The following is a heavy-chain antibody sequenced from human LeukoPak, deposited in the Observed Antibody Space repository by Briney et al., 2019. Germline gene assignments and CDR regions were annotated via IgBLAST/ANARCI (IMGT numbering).Heavy chain of an antibody. D-gene: IGHD4-23*01. J-gene: IGHJ6*02. Sequence: SETLSLTCAVYGGSFSGYYWSWIRQPPGKGLEWIGEINHSGSTNYNPSLESRVTISVDTSKNQFPLKLSSVTAADTAVYYCASTQKRWYYYGMDVWGQGTTVTVSS. V-gene: IGHV4-34*01. CDR1: GGSFSGYY. CDR3: ASTQKRWYYYGMDV. CDR2: INHSGST.